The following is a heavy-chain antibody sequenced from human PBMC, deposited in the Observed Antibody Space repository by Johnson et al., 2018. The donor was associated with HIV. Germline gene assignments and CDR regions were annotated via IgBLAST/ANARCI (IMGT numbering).Heavy chain of an antibody. CDR1: GFTFSNSD. Sequence: EKLVESGGGVVQPGGSLTLSCAASGFTFSNSDMHWVRQPTGQGLEWVSGMGTAGDTIYADSVKGRFTISRDNAKNTLFLQMNSLRAEDTAMYFCARGGPFHAFDIWGQGTMVTVSS. V-gene: IGHV3-13*01. CDR3: ARGGPFHAFDI. CDR2: MGTAGDT. D-gene: IGHD2-21*01. J-gene: IGHJ3*02.